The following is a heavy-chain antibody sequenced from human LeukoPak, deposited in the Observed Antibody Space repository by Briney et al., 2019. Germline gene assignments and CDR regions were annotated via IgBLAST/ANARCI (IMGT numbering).Heavy chain of an antibody. D-gene: IGHD6-13*01. CDR2: INPSGGST. Sequence: ASVKVSCKASGYTFTSYYMHWVRQAPGQGLEWMGIINPSGGSTSYAQKFQGRVTMTRDTSTSTVYMELSSLRSEDTAAYYCARDRTGTAAGTGLYYFDYWGQGTLVTVSS. CDR3: ARDRTGTAAGTGLYYFDY. CDR1: GYTFTSYY. J-gene: IGHJ4*02. V-gene: IGHV1-46*01.